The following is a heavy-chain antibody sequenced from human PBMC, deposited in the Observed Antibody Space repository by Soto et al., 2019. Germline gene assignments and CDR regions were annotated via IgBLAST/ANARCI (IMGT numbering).Heavy chain of an antibody. Sequence: QVQLVQSGAEVKKPGSSVKVSCKASGGTFSSYTISWVRQAPGQGLEWMGRIIPILGIANYAQKVQGRVTITADKSTSTAYMELSSLRSEDTAVYYCARVGGGSSWYPNFDYWGQGTLVTVSS. V-gene: IGHV1-69*02. CDR3: ARVGGGSSWYPNFDY. J-gene: IGHJ4*02. CDR1: GGTFSSYT. D-gene: IGHD6-13*01. CDR2: IIPILGIA.